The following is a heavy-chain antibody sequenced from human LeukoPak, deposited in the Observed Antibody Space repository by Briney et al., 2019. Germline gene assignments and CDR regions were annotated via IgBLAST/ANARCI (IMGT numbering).Heavy chain of an antibody. D-gene: IGHD6-13*01. J-gene: IGHJ4*02. CDR1: GFSFSNYW. V-gene: IGHV3-7*03. CDR3: VKNSGWYCLDY. Sequence: GGSPRLSCAASGFSFSNYWMTWVRQAPGKGLERVADINGDGSHSYCVDSVKGRFTLSRDNAKNSLFLQMNSLRAENTAVYYCVKNSGWYCLDYWGQGTLVTVSS. CDR2: INGDGSHS.